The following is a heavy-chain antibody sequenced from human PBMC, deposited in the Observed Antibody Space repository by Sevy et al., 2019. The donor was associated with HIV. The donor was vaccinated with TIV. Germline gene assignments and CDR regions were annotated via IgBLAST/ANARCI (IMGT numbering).Heavy chain of an antibody. CDR2: IRRKAYGETT. Sequence: GGSLRLSCIASGFIYGDYAMSWVRQAPGKGLEWVGFIRRKAYGETTQYGASGQGKFTSSSEDSKNIAYLQMNSLRTEDTAVYYCTRGRSVTILYPWDYWGQGTLVTVSS. V-gene: IGHV3-49*04. D-gene: IGHD3-3*01. CDR3: TRGRSVTILYPWDY. CDR1: GFIYGDYA. J-gene: IGHJ4*02.